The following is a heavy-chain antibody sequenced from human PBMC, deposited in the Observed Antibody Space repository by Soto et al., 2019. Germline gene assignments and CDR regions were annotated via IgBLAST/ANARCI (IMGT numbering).Heavy chain of an antibody. D-gene: IGHD6-13*01. CDR1: GGTFSSYA. V-gene: IGHV1-69*13. CDR3: ATDSSSWYDRFDY. CDR2: IIPIFGTA. Sequence: SVKVSCKASGGTFSSYAISWVRQAPGQGLEWMGGIIPIFGTANYAQKFQGRVTITADESTSTAYMELSSLRSEDTAVYYCATDSSSWYDRFDYWGQGTLVTVSS. J-gene: IGHJ4*02.